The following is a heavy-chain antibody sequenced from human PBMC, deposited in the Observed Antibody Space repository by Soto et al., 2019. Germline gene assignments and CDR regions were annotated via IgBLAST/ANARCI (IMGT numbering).Heavy chain of an antibody. J-gene: IGHJ5*02. CDR2: IYHSGST. CDR1: GGSISSSANW. D-gene: IGHD2-15*01. V-gene: IGHV4-4*02. CDR3: ARAGRGSDDNWFDP. Sequence: PSGTPALTCAVPGGSISSSANWGGWGRQPPGKGLEWIGEIYHSGSTNYNPSLKRRVTISVDKSKNQFSLKLSSVTAADTAVYYCARAGRGSDDNWFDPWGQGILVTVS.